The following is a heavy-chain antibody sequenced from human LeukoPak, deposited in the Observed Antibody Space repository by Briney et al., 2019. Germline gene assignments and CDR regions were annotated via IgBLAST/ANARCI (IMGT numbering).Heavy chain of an antibody. Sequence: KAGGSLRLSCAASGFTFSSYSMNWVRQAPGKGLEWVSSISSSSSYIYYADSVKGRFTISRDNSKNTLYLQMNSLRAEDTAVYYCAKDSDYYGSGSYYEVDYWGQGTLVTVSS. D-gene: IGHD3-10*01. CDR1: GFTFSSYS. J-gene: IGHJ4*02. CDR3: AKDSDYYGSGSYYEVDY. V-gene: IGHV3-21*01. CDR2: ISSSSSYI.